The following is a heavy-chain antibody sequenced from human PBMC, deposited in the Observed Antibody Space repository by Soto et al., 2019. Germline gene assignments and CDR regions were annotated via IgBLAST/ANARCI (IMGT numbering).Heavy chain of an antibody. CDR2: INPAGSVE. CDR1: GFTFSSHW. CDR3: ARLYGGVSTFDY. D-gene: IGHD3-10*01. J-gene: IGHJ4*02. Sequence: LILSCGASGFTFSSHWMTWVRQARVKWLQWVASINPAGSVEHYVDSVKGRFSISRDNADHSLYLQMSSLRAEDTAVYYCARLYGGVSTFDYWGQGTLVTVSS. V-gene: IGHV3-7*01.